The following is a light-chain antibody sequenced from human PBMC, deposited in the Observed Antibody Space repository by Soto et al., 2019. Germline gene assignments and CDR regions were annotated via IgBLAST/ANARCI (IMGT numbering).Light chain of an antibody. CDR1: QGISSY. CDR3: QQYYSYPRT. J-gene: IGKJ1*01. V-gene: IGKV1-8*01. CDR2: AAS. Sequence: AMQLTQSPSSLSASTGDIVTITCRASQGISSYLAWYQQKPGKAPKLLIYAASTLQSGVPSRFSGSGSGTDFTLTISCLQSEDFATYYCQQYYSYPRTFGQGTKVDIK.